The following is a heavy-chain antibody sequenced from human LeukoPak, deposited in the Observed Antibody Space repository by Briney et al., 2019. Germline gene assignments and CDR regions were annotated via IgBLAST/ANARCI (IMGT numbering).Heavy chain of an antibody. J-gene: IGHJ4*02. D-gene: IGHD6-13*01. V-gene: IGHV1-2*04. CDR3: ARGDSDGYSSSWYYFDY. CDR1: GYTFTGYY. Sequence: ASVKVSCKASGYTFTGYYMHWVRQAPGQGLEWMGWINPNSGGTNYAQKFQGWVTMTRDTSISIAYMELSRLGSDDTAVYYCARGDSDGYSSSWYYFDYWGQGTLVTVSS. CDR2: INPNSGGT.